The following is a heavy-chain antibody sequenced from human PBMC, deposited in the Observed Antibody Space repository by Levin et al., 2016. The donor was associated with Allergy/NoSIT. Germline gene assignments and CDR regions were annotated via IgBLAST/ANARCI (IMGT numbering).Heavy chain of an antibody. D-gene: IGHD3-10*01. J-gene: IGHJ6*02. Sequence: SETLSLTCTVSGGSISSSDYYWSWFRQPPGQGLEWIGYIYYSGNTYYNPSLKSRVTISIDTSKNQFSLRLTSVTAADTAVYYCARDPHYYADVWGQGTTVTVSS. V-gene: IGHV4-30-4*01. CDR1: GGSISSSDYY. CDR3: ARDPHYYADV. CDR2: IYYSGNT.